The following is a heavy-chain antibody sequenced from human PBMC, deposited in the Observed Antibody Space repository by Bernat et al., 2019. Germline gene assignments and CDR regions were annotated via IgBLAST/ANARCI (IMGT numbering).Heavy chain of an antibody. D-gene: IGHD3-16*02. V-gene: IGHV3-7*03. Sequence: EVQLVESGGGLVQPGGSLRLSCAASGFTFSSYWMSWVRQAPGKWLEWVANIKQDGSEKYYVDSVKGRFTISRDNAKNSLYLQMNSLRAEDTAVYYCARYYDYIWGSSRLKGAFDIWGQGTMVTVSS. CDR1: GFTFSSYW. CDR2: IKQDGSEK. CDR3: ARYYDYIWGSSRLKGAFDI. J-gene: IGHJ3*02.